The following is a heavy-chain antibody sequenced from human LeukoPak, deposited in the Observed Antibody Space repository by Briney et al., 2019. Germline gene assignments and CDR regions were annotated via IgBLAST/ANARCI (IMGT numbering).Heavy chain of an antibody. V-gene: IGHV3-48*02. CDR1: GFTFSRHN. CDR2: ISSSSSTI. CDR3: AGDLRLDY. J-gene: IGHJ4*02. Sequence: QSGGSLRLSCAASGFTFSRHNMNWVRQAPGKGPEWVSYISSSSSTIYYADSVKGRFTISRDNAKNSLYLQMNSLRDEDTAVYYCAGDLRLDYWGQGALVTVSS.